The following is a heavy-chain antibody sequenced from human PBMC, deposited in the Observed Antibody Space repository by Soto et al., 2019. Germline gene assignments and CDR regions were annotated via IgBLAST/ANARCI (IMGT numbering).Heavy chain of an antibody. J-gene: IGHJ4*02. CDR3: ARRYGGPFDY. CDR2: IYYSGST. D-gene: IGHD1-1*01. V-gene: IGHV4-4*02. CDR1: GGSISSNNW. Sequence: PSETLSLTCAVSGGSISSNNWWRWIRQPRGKGLEWIGYIYYSGSTNYNPSLKSRVTISVDTSKNQFSLKLSSVTAADTAVYYCARRYGGPFDYWGQGTLVTVS.